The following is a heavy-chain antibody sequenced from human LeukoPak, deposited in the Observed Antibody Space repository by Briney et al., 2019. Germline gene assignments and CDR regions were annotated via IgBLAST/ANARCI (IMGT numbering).Heavy chain of an antibody. CDR3: ARTGSGWTRGFDY. D-gene: IGHD6-19*01. V-gene: IGHV4-59*01. CDR2: IYYSGST. J-gene: IGHJ4*02. Sequence: SETLSLTCTVSGGSINSYYWSWIRQPPGKGLEWIGYIYYSGSTNYNPSLESRVTISVDTSKNQFSLKLSSVTAADTAVYYCARTGSGWTRGFDYWGQGTLVTVSS. CDR1: GGSINSYY.